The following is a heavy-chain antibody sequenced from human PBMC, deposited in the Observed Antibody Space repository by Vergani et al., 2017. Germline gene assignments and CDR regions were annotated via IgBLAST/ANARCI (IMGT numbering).Heavy chain of an antibody. J-gene: IGHJ4*02. CDR3: ARDVGGRQLLLPYFDY. D-gene: IGHD2-15*01. V-gene: IGHV1-2*02. Sequence: QVQLVQSGAEVKKPGASVKVSCKASGYTFTDYYMHWVRQAPGQGLEWMGWINPNSGGTNYAQKFQGRVTMTRDTSISTAYMGLSRLRSDDTAVYYCARDVGGRQLLLPYFDYWGQGTLVTVSS. CDR1: GYTFTDYY. CDR2: INPNSGGT.